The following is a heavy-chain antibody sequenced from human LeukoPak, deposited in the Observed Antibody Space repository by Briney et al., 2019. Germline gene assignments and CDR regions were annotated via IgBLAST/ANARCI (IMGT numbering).Heavy chain of an antibody. J-gene: IGHJ4*02. V-gene: IGHV3-23*01. D-gene: IGHD3-16*01. Sequence: GGSLPLSCGAPRFPFSCCAVRWVRETSARGLGWVSRLKGNGDAFYADSVKGRFTLSRDESRNTVYLQLNKLRVEDTAIYYCAKASWVSTADAVLWGQGTVVTVSS. CDR2: LKGNGDA. CDR1: RFPFSCCA. CDR3: AKASWVSTADAVL.